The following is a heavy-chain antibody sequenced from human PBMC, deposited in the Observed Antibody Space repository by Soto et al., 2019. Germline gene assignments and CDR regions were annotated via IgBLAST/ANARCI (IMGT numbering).Heavy chain of an antibody. J-gene: IGHJ5*02. CDR1: GFTFSSHA. V-gene: IGHV3-23*01. CDR3: ARAQSPRVEGGMVSDH. D-gene: IGHD2-21*01. CDR2: ISAGGGDT. Sequence: EVHLLESGGALAQPGGSLRLSCAASGFTFSSHAINWVRQAPGKGLEWVSGISAGGGDTYYADYVKGRFTISRDTSKNPVHLQTNSLRVDDTAAYYCARAQSPRVEGGMVSDHWGQGTLVTVSS.